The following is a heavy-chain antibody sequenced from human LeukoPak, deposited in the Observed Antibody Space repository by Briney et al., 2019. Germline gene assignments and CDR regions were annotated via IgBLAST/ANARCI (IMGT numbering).Heavy chain of an antibody. CDR1: GGSISGNSYF. D-gene: IGHD1-26*01. J-gene: IGHJ4*02. CDR2: MYYSGST. Sequence: PSETLSLNCTGSGGSISGNSYFWGWIRQPPGKGLEWIVSMYYSGSTYYNPSLKGRVTVSVDTSKNQFSLKLSSVASTDTAVYYCATIVGSTKVDVWGQGTLVTVSS. V-gene: IGHV4-39*01. CDR3: ATIVGSTKVDV.